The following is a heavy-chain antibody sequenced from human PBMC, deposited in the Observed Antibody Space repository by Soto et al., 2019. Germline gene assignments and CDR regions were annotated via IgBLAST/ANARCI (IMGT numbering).Heavy chain of an antibody. D-gene: IGHD3-3*01. CDR1: GYTFTGYY. Sequence: GASVKVSCKASGYTFTGYYMHWVRQAPGQGLEWLGWINPNSGGTNYAQKFQGRVTMTRDTSISTAYMELSRLSSDDTAVYYCARERADFWSGYPNNWVDPWGQGTLVTVSS. CDR2: INPNSGGT. J-gene: IGHJ5*02. V-gene: IGHV1-2*02. CDR3: ARERADFWSGYPNNWVDP.